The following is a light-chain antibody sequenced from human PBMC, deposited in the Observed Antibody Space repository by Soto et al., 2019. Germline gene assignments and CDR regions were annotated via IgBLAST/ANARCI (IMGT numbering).Light chain of an antibody. CDR1: QSVSSN. V-gene: IGKV3-15*01. CDR2: GAS. CDR3: QQYNNWPPIT. J-gene: IGKJ5*01. Sequence: EIVMTQSPATLSGSPGEGATLSCRGSQSVSSNLAWYQQKPGQAPRLLIYGASTRATGIPARFSGSGSGTEFTLTISSLQSEDFAVYYCQQYNNWPPITFGQGTRLEIK.